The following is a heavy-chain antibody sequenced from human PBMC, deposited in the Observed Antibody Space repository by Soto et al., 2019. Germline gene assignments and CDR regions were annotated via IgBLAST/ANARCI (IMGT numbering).Heavy chain of an antibody. V-gene: IGHV3-64*01. Sequence: PGGSLRLSCAASGFPFSSYAMHWVRQAPGKGLEYVSAISSNGGSTYYANSVKGRFTISRDNSKNMLYLQMGSLRAEDMAVYYCARVAFYDFWNGYYKHFDYWGQGALVTVSS. CDR3: ARVAFYDFWNGYYKHFDY. CDR1: GFPFSSYA. J-gene: IGHJ4*02. CDR2: ISSNGGST. D-gene: IGHD3-3*01.